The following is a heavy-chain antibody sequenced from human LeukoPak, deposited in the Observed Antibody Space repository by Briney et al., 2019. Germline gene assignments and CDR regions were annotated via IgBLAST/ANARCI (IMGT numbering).Heavy chain of an antibody. CDR2: INSDGSST. CDR1: GVTFSSYG. V-gene: IGHV3-74*01. CDR3: ARAGSGSYFDY. D-gene: IGHD1-26*01. J-gene: IGHJ4*02. Sequence: GGSLRLSCAASGVTFSSYGMHWVRQVPGQGLGGVSRINSDGSSTSSADSVKGRFTISRDNAKNTLYLQMNSLRAEDTAVYYCARAGSGSYFDYWGQGPLVTVSS.